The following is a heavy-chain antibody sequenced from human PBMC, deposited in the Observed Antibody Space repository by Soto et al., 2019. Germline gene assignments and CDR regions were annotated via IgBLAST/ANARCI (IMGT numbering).Heavy chain of an antibody. J-gene: IGHJ3*02. CDR2: MNPNSGNT. CDR3: ARVSMGANAFDI. CDR1: GYTFTSYD. Sequence: ASVKVSCKASGYTFTSYDINWVRQATGQGLEWMGWMNPNSGNTGYAQKFQGRVTMTRNTSISTAYMELSSLRSEDTAVYYCARVSMGANAFDIWGQGTMVTVSS. D-gene: IGHD1-26*01. V-gene: IGHV1-8*01.